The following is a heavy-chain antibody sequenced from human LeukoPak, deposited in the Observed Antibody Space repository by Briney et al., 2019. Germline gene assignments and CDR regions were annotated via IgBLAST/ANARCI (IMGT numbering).Heavy chain of an antibody. Sequence: KSSETLSLTCTVSGGSISSYYWSWIRQPAGKGLEWIGRIYTSGSTNYNPSLKSRVTMSVDTSKNQFSLKLSSVTAADTAVYYCARGDYYCGGDCYGYWGQGTLVTVSS. V-gene: IGHV4-4*07. J-gene: IGHJ4*02. CDR3: ARGDYYCGGDCYGY. CDR1: GGSISSYY. D-gene: IGHD2-21*01. CDR2: IYTSGST.